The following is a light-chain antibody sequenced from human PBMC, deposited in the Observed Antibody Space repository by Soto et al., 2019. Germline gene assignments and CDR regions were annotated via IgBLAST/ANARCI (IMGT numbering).Light chain of an antibody. J-gene: IGKJ1*01. CDR2: GAS. CDR1: QSVSSN. CDR3: HQYNNWPPWT. Sequence: EIVLTQPPATQSVYPGERATLSCRASQSVSSNLAWYQQKPGQAPRLLIYGASTRATGIPARFSGSGSGTEFTLTISSLQSEDSAVSYCHQYNNWPPWTFGQGTKVDI. V-gene: IGKV3-15*01.